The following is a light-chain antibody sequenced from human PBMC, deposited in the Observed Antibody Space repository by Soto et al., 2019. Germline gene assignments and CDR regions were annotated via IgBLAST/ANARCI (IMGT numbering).Light chain of an antibody. Sequence: EIVMTQSPATLSVSPGERVTLSCRASQSVRSNLAWYQQKPGQAPRLLIYGASTRATGLPARFSGSGSGTDFTLTISSLQSEDFAVYYCLQHNSYPRTFGQGTKVEIK. V-gene: IGKV3-15*01. CDR2: GAS. CDR1: QSVRSN. CDR3: LQHNSYPRT. J-gene: IGKJ1*01.